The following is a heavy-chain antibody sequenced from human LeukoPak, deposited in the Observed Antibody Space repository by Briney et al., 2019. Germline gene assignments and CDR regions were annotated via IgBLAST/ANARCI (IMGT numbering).Heavy chain of an antibody. V-gene: IGHV3-74*01. CDR3: AGVKAAGTRSFDY. J-gene: IGHJ4*02. D-gene: IGHD6-19*01. CDR1: GFTFSAYW. CDR2: INDVGSDS. Sequence: GGSLRLSCAASGFTFSAYWMHWVRQAPGKGLMWVGRINDVGSDSTYVDSVKGRFTISRDNAKNTLYLQMNNLRAEDTAVYYCAGVKAAGTRSFDYWGQGTLATVSS.